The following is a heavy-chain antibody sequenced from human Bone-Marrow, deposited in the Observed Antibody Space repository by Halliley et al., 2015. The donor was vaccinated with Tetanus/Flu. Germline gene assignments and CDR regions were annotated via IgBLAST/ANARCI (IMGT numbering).Heavy chain of an antibody. Sequence: GFGFFTGNPKYNPSLRGRVPISVDRSKNQFSLKRTSVTAADRAVYFCARTRKQWLQSFYYGMDVWGQGTTVTVSS. CDR2: GFFTGNP. V-gene: IGHV4-59*01. D-gene: IGHD6-19*01. J-gene: IGHJ6*02. CDR3: ARTRKQWLQSFYYGMDV.